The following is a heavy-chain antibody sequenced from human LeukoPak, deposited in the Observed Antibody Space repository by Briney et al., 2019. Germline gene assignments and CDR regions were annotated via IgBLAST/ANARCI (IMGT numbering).Heavy chain of an antibody. CDR3: TKGLTQVDYYDSSGIFDY. D-gene: IGHD3-22*01. CDR1: GFTFSSYG. Sequence: AGGSLRLSCAASGFTFSSYGMSWVRQAPGKGLEWVSAISGGAGSTYYADSVKGRFTISRDYSKNTLDLQMNSLRAEDTAVYYCTKGLTQVDYYDSSGIFDYWGQGTLVTVSS. CDR2: ISGGAGST. J-gene: IGHJ4*02. V-gene: IGHV3-23*01.